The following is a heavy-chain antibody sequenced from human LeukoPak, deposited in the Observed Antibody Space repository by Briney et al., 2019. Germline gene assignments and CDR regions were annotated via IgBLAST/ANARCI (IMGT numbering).Heavy chain of an antibody. J-gene: IGHJ4*02. CDR1: GGSFSGYY. V-gene: IGHV4-34*01. Sequence: SETLSLTCAVYGGSFSGYYWSWIRQPPGKGLEWIGEINHSGSTNYNPSLKSRVTISVDTSKNQFSLKLSFVTAADTAVYYCACEEWLLFSHRTNSDYWGQGTLVTVSS. D-gene: IGHD3-3*01. CDR2: INHSGST. CDR3: ACEEWLLFSHRTNSDY.